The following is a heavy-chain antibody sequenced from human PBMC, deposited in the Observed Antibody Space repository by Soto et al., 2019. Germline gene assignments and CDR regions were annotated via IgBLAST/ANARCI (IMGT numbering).Heavy chain of an antibody. CDR1: GFTFSSYS. CDR3: ARTVGYSGYDYSD. D-gene: IGHD5-12*01. J-gene: IGHJ4*02. CDR2: ISSSRSYI. V-gene: IGHV3-21*01. Sequence: GGSLRLSCAASGFTFSSYSRNWVRQPPGKGLEWVSSISSSRSYIYYADSVKGLFTISRDNAKNSLYLQMNSLRADDTAVYYCARTVGYSGYDYSDWGQGTTVTVSS.